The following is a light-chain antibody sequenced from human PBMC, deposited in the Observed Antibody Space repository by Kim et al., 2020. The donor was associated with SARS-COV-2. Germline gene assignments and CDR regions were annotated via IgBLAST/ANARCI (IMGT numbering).Light chain of an antibody. V-gene: IGKV3-15*01. CDR1: QSVSNN. Sequence: EILMTQSPATLSVSPGERATLSCRASQSVSNNLAWYQLKPGQAPSLLIYGASTRATGIPARFSGSGSGTEFTLTISSMQSEDFAVYYYQQQNTCPPETFGQGTKLEI. J-gene: IGKJ2*01. CDR2: GAS. CDR3: QQQNTCPPET.